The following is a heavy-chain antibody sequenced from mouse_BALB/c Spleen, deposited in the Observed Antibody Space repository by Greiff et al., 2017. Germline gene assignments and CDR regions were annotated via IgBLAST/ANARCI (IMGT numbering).Heavy chain of an antibody. CDR3: ARDGDYYASYFDY. Sequence: EVQGVESGGGLVKPGGSLKLSCAASGFTFSDYYMYWVRQTPEKRLEWVATISDGGSYTYYPDSVKGRFTISRDNAKNNLYLQMSSLKSEDTAMYYCARDGDYYASYFDYWGQGTTLTVSS. CDR2: ISDGGSYT. D-gene: IGHD1-1*01. V-gene: IGHV5-4*02. J-gene: IGHJ2*01. CDR1: GFTFSDYY.